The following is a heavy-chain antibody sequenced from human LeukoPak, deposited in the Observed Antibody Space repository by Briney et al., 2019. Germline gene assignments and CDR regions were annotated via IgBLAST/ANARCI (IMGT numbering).Heavy chain of an antibody. Sequence: ASVKVSCKASGYTFTGYYMHWVRQAPGQGLEWMGWINPNSGGTNYAQKFQGRVTMTRDMSISTAYMELSRLRSDDTAVYYCARDLGNGLDWFDPWGQGTLVTVSS. CDR3: ARDLGNGLDWFDP. CDR2: INPNSGGT. V-gene: IGHV1-2*02. J-gene: IGHJ5*02. CDR1: GYTFTGYY. D-gene: IGHD4-23*01.